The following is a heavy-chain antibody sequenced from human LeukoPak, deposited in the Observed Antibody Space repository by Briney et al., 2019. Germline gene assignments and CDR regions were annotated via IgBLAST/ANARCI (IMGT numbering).Heavy chain of an antibody. J-gene: IGHJ4*02. CDR3: VKEYHSRGFGAYFDY. Sequence: GRSLRLSCAASGFTFSSYAMHWVRQAPGKGLEWVAVISSDGSIKVYADSVKGRFTLSRDNSINTVDLQMNSLRAEDTAVYYCVKEYHSRGFGAYFDYWGQGTLVAVSS. CDR1: GFTFSSYA. D-gene: IGHD3-3*01. CDR2: ISSDGSIK. V-gene: IGHV3-30*04.